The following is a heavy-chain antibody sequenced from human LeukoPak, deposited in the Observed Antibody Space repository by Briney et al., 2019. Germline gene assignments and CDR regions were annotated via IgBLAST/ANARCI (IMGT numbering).Heavy chain of an antibody. CDR2: INHSGST. Sequence: PSETLSLTCAVYGGSFSGYYWSWIRQPPGKGLEWIGEINHSGSTNYNPSLKSRVTISVDTSKNQFSLKLSSVTAADTAVYYCASHYGGNSGFDYWGQGTLVTVSS. D-gene: IGHD4-23*01. CDR3: ASHYGGNSGFDY. V-gene: IGHV4-34*01. CDR1: GGSFSGYY. J-gene: IGHJ4*02.